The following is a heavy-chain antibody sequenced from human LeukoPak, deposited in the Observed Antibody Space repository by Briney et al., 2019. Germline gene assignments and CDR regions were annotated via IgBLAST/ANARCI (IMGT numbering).Heavy chain of an antibody. CDR1: GFSLSTSGMR. V-gene: IGHV2-70*04. CDR3: ARMGYYYDSSGYYYFDY. D-gene: IGHD3-22*01. Sequence: SGPALVKPTQTLTLTCTFSGFSLSTSGMRVSWIRQPPGKALEWLARIDWDDDKFYSTSLKTRLTISKDTSKNQVVLTMTNMDPADTATYYCARMGYYYDSSGYYYFDYWGQGTLVTVSS. J-gene: IGHJ4*02. CDR2: IDWDDDK.